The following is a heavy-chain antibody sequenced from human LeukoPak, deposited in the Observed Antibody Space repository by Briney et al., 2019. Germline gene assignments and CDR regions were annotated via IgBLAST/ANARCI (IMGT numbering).Heavy chain of an antibody. J-gene: IGHJ4*02. CDR1: GFTFSSYG. D-gene: IGHD3-22*01. CDR2: ISYDGSNK. CDR3: ARPYYYDSSGLTRFDY. V-gene: IGHV3-30*03. Sequence: GRSLRLSCAASGFTFSSYGMHWVRQAPGKGLEWVAVISYDGSNKYYADSVKGRFTISRDNAKNSLYLQMNSLRAEDTAVYYWARPYYYDSSGLTRFDYWGQGTLVTVSS.